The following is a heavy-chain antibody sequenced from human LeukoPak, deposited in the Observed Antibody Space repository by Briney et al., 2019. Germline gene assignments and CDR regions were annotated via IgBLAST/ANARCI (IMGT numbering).Heavy chain of an antibody. CDR2: INPNSGGT. V-gene: IGHV1-2*02. CDR1: GYTFTVYY. J-gene: IGHJ4*02. Sequence: ASGNFSCKASGYTFTVYYMHWGRRAPGPRLEWMGWINPNSGGTNCAQKFQLRVTMTRVTSIITAYILLTMLRSDDTAVCYLSRGPLFFVQQLVLVYWGQATLVTVSS. CDR3: SRGPLFFVQQLVLVY. D-gene: IGHD6-13*01.